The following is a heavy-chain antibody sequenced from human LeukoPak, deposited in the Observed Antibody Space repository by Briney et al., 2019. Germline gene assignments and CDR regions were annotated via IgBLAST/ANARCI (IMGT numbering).Heavy chain of an antibody. CDR3: AKDSAFYYIDV. J-gene: IGHJ6*03. CDR1: GFTFSSYG. V-gene: IGHV3-30*18. CDR2: ISYDGSNK. D-gene: IGHD3-10*01. Sequence: PGGSLRLSCAASGFTFSSYGMSWVRQAPGKGLEWVAVISYDGSNKYYADSVKGRFTISRDNSKNTLYLQMNSLKGDNTAVYYCAKDSAFYYIDVWGKGTTVIISS.